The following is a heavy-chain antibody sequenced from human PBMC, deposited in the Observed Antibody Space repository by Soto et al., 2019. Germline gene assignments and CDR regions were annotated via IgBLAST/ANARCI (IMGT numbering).Heavy chain of an antibody. D-gene: IGHD3-22*01. CDR3: VKEGYYYDSSGYYYGWFDP. CDR1: GYTFTSYA. Sequence: ASVKVSCKASGYTFTSYAMHWVRQAPGQRLEWMGWINAGNGNTKYSQKFQGRFTISRDNSKNTLYLQMSSLRAEDTAVYYCVKEGYYYDSSGYYYGWFDPWGQGTLVTVSS. CDR2: INAGNGNT. V-gene: IGHV1-3*01. J-gene: IGHJ5*02.